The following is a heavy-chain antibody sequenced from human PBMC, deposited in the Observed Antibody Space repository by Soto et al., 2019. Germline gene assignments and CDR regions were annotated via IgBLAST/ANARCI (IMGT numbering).Heavy chain of an antibody. D-gene: IGHD6-19*01. CDR3: ARTSGWYVGYNWFDP. Sequence: VGSLRLSCAASGFPVSINYMSWVRQAPGKGLEWVSVIYSGGSTYYADSVKGRFTISRDNSKNTLYLQMNSLRAEDTAVYYCARTSGWYVGYNWFDPWGQGTLVTVSS. J-gene: IGHJ5*02. CDR2: IYSGGST. V-gene: IGHV3-53*01. CDR1: GFPVSINY.